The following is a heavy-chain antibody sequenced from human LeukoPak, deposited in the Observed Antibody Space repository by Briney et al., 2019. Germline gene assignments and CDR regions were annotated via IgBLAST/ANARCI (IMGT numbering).Heavy chain of an antibody. J-gene: IGHJ4*02. CDR1: DFTFSQFG. Sequence: PGGSLRLSCAASDFTFSQFGMSWVRQAPGKRLEWVSAISGSGGSTYYADSVKGRFTISRDNSKNTLYLQMNSLRAEDTAVYYCAKEGYYDSSGYFDYWGQGTLVTVSS. V-gene: IGHV3-23*01. CDR3: AKEGYYDSSGYFDY. CDR2: ISGSGGST. D-gene: IGHD3-22*01.